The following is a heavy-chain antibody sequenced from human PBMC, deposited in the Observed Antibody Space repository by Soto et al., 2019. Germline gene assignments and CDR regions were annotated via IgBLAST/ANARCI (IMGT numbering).Heavy chain of an antibody. Sequence: QLQLQESGPGLVKPSETLSLTCTVSGGSISSSSYYWGWIRQPPGKGLEWIGSIYYSGSTYYNPSLKSRVTISVDTSKNQFSLKLSSVTAADTAVYYCARKPRRPNSSSWPNYFDYWGQGTLVTVSS. CDR1: GGSISSSSYY. CDR3: ARKPRRPNSSSWPNYFDY. V-gene: IGHV4-39*01. CDR2: IYYSGST. D-gene: IGHD6-13*01. J-gene: IGHJ4*02.